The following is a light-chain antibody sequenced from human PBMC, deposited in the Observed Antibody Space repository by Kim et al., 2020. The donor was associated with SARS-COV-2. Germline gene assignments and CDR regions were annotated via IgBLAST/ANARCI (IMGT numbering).Light chain of an antibody. J-gene: IGLJ1*01. CDR2: EVT. V-gene: IGLV2-14*01. CDR3: SSFTISSAVV. CDR1: SSDVGVYNF. Sequence: QSALTQPASLSGSPGQSITISCTGPSSDVGVYNFVSWYQQNPGKAPKLMIYEVTNRPSGVTDRFSGSKSGNTASLTITGLQHEDEADYYCSSFTISSAVVFGTGTKVTVL.